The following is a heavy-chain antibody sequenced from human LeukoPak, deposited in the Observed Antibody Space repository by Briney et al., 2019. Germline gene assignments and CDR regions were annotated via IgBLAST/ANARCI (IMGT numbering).Heavy chain of an antibody. CDR3: ARDYDSSGPREFDY. CDR2: ISSSSSYI. CDR1: GFTFSSYS. Sequence: GGSLRLSCAASGFTFSSYSMNWVRQAPGKGLEWVSSISSSSSYIYYADSVKDRFTISRDNAKNSLYLQMNSLRAEDTAVYYCARDYDSSGPREFDYWGQGTLVTVSS. J-gene: IGHJ4*02. D-gene: IGHD3-22*01. V-gene: IGHV3-21*01.